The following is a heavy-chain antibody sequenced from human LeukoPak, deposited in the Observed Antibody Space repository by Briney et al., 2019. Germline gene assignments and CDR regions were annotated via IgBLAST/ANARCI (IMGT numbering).Heavy chain of an antibody. V-gene: IGHV3-23*01. D-gene: IGHD5-12*01. CDR3: AKDRHSGYETSFDY. J-gene: IGHJ4*02. CDR2: ISGSGGST. CDR1: GFTIDCSS. Sequence: YLRPSAAASGFTIDCSSMSWAPHEPGKGLEWVSAISGSGGSTYYADSVKGRFTISRDNSKNTLYLQMNSLRAEDTAVDYCAKDRHSGYETSFDYWGQGTLVTVSS.